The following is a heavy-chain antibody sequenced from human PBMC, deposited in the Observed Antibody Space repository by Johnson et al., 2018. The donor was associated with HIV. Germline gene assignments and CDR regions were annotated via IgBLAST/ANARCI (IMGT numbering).Heavy chain of an antibody. Sequence: VQLVESGGGLVQPGRSLRLSCAASGFSFDDYAMYWVRQAPGKGLEWVSDINWNGGSTGYADSVKGRFTISRDNAKNSLYLQMSSLRAEDTAVYFCARDSTPWGGDYVGYAFDIWGQGTTVTVSS. D-gene: IGHD4-17*01. CDR3: ARDSTPWGGDYVGYAFDI. V-gene: IGHV3-9*01. CDR1: GFSFDDYA. CDR2: INWNGGST. J-gene: IGHJ3*02.